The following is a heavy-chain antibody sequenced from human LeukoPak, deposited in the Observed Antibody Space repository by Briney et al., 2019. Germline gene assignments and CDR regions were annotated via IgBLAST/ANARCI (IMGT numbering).Heavy chain of an antibody. J-gene: IGHJ6*03. CDR2: ISAYNGNT. CDR3: ARWSLTGYPGYYYYYMDV. D-gene: IGHD3-9*01. Sequence: VASVKVSCKASGYTFTSYGISWVRQAPGQGLEWMGWISAYNGNTNYAQKLQGRVTMTTDTSTSTAYMELRSLRSDDTAVYYCARWSLTGYPGYYYYYMDVWGKGTTVTISS. V-gene: IGHV1-18*01. CDR1: GYTFTSYG.